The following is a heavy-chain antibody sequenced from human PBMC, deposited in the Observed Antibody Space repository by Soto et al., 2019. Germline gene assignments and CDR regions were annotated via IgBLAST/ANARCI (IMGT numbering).Heavy chain of an antibody. CDR2: ISYDGSNK. CDR1: GFTFSSYA. V-gene: IGHV3-30-3*01. D-gene: IGHD6-19*01. Sequence: QVQLVESGGGVVQPGRSLRLSCAASGFTFSSYAMHWVRQAPGKGLEWVAVISYDGSNKYYADSVKGRFTISRDNSXXTXYXXMTSLRAEDKAVYYCARDVRVEQWLVLYYYYGMDVWGQGTTVTVSS. CDR3: ARDVRVEQWLVLYYYYGMDV. J-gene: IGHJ6*02.